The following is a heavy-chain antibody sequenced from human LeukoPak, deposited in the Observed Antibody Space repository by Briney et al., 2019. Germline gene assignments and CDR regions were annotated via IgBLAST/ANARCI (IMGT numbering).Heavy chain of an antibody. CDR1: GASISSSNYY. Sequence: PSETLSLTCAVSGASISSSNYYWGWVRQPPGKGLEWIGEINHSGSTNYNPSLKSRVTISVDTSKNQFSLKLSSVTAADTAVYYCARGTRIAAARSGFDYWGQGTLVTVSS. CDR3: ARGTRIAAARSGFDY. J-gene: IGHJ4*02. CDR2: INHSGST. D-gene: IGHD6-13*01. V-gene: IGHV4-39*07.